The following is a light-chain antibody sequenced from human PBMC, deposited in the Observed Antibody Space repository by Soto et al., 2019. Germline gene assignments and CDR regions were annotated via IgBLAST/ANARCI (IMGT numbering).Light chain of an antibody. J-gene: IGKJ1*01. CDR2: DAS. CDR3: LEYGSSPGA. Sequence: EIVLTQSPATLSLSSGKKATLSCRASQNIGTYLAWYQQNGGQAPRLVIFDASSRATGIPDRFRGSGSGTDFTITISRLEREDVAVNYDLEYGSSPGAFGKATKVDI. CDR1: QNIGTY. V-gene: IGKV3-20*01.